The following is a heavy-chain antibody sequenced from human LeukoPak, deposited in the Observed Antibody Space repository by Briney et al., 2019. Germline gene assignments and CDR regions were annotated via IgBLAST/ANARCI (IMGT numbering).Heavy chain of an antibody. CDR1: GFTFSSYG. J-gene: IGHJ6*03. CDR2: IRYDGSNK. D-gene: IGHD3-16*01. CDR3: AKDQGRQGGSSYYYYYYMDV. V-gene: IGHV3-30*02. Sequence: GGSLRLSCAASGFTFSSYGMHWVRQAPGKGLEWVAFIRYDGSNKYYADSVKGRFTTSRDNSKNTLYLQMNSLRAEDTAVYYCAKDQGRQGGSSYYYYYYMDVWGKGTTVTISS.